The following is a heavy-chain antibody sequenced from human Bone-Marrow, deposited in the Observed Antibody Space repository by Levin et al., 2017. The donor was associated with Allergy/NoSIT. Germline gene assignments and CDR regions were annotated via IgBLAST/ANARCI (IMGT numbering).Heavy chain of an antibody. J-gene: IGHJ4*02. D-gene: IGHD5-12*01. CDR3: AREVATISSDFDF. Sequence: GGSLRLSCAASGFTFSHFWMHWVRQAPGKGLVWVARIKSDGNTITYADSVKGRFTIARDNAKNTLYLQMTSLRVEDTAVYYCAREVATISSDFDFWGQGTLVSVSS. CDR1: GFTFSHFW. V-gene: IGHV3-74*01. CDR2: IKSDGNTI.